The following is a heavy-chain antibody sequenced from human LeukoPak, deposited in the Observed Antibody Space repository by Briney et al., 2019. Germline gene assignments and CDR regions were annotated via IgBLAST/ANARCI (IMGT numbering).Heavy chain of an antibody. D-gene: IGHD4-23*01. J-gene: IGHJ5*02. CDR2: KRYDGNNK. V-gene: IGHV3-30*02. Sequence: GVSLRLSCAASGFTFNTCAMHWVRQASGKGLEWVAFKRYDGNNKYYTDSVKGRFTISRDNSKDTLFLQMNSLRPEDTAVYYCAKGDDYGANTRLPKYNWFDPWGQGTLVTVSS. CDR3: AKGDDYGANTRLPKYNWFDP. CDR1: GFTFNTCA.